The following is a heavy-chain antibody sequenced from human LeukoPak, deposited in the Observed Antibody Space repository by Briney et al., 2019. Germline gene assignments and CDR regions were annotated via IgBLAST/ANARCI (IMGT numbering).Heavy chain of an antibody. D-gene: IGHD3-16*01. CDR3: ARDVGRSYDLDY. CDR1: GCTFTSYG. V-gene: IGHV1-18*01. CDR2: ISAYNGNT. Sequence: ASVKVSCKASGCTFTSYGISWVRQAPGQGLEWMGWISAYNGNTDYARSLQGGVTMTIDTSTSTVYMELRSLRSDDTAVYYCARDVGRSYDLDYWGQGTLVTVSS. J-gene: IGHJ4*02.